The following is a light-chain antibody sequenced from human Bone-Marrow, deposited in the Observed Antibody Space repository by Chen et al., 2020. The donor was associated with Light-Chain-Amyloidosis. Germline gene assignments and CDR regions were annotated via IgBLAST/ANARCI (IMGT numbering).Light chain of an antibody. CDR2: GSS. V-gene: IGKV3-20*01. Sequence: EIVLTQSPATLSASLGEGANLSCRASQTISTNYLTWYQQKFGQAPRLLIYGSSSRATGIPNRFTGSGSGTDFTLTINRLEPEGFAMYYWQQYGTSPLTFGGGTKVEIK. J-gene: IGKJ4*01. CDR3: QQYGTSPLT. CDR1: QTISTNY.